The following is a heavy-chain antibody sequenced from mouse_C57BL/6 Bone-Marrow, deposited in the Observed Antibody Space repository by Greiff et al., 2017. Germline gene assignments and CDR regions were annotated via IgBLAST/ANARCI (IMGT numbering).Heavy chain of an antibody. CDR2: INPNNGGT. Sequence: VQLQQSGPELVKPGASVKISCKASGYTFTDYYMNWVKQSPGQSLEWIGDINPNNGGTSYNQKFKGKATLTVDKSSSTAYMELRSLTSEDSAVYYCARRDYYYGSSFYFDYWGQGTTLTVSS. J-gene: IGHJ2*01. CDR1: GYTFTDYY. D-gene: IGHD1-1*01. V-gene: IGHV1-26*01. CDR3: ARRDYYYGSSFYFDY.